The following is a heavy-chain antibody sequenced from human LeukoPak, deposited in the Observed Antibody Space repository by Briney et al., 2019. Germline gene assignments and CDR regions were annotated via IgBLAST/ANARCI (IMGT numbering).Heavy chain of an antibody. D-gene: IGHD3-16*02. V-gene: IGHV3-23*01. J-gene: IGHJ5*02. CDR3: AKDRLPSVDYDDVWGSYRPNWFDP. CDR1: GFIFSNYE. Sequence: GGSLRLSCAASGFIFSNYEMNWVRQAPGKGLEWVSAISGSGGSTYYADSVKGRFTISRDNSKNTLYLQMNSLRAEDTAVYYCAKDRLPSVDYDDVWGSYRPNWFDPWGQGTLVTVSS. CDR2: ISGSGGST.